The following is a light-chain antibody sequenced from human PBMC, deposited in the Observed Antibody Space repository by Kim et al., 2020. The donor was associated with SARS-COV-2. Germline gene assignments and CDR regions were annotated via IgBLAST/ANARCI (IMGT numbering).Light chain of an antibody. J-gene: IGLJ3*02. V-gene: IGLV1-44*01. CDR2: DTN. Sequence: ELTQPPSVSATPGQRVTISCSGSSSNIGKTTVNWYQQVPGKAPKLLIFDTNQRPSGVPDRFSASKPGTSASLAISGLQSEDEADYYCAAWDDSLSGQRVFGGGTKLTVL. CDR3: AAWDDSLSGQRV. CDR1: SSNIGKTT.